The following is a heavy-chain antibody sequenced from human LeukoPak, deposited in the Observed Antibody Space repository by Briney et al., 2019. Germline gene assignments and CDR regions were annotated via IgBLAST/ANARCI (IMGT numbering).Heavy chain of an antibody. CDR2: IYYSGST. J-gene: IGHJ5*02. D-gene: IGHD3-10*01. CDR1: SGSISSYY. V-gene: IGHV4-59*01. Sequence: PSETLSLTCTVSSGSISSYYWSWIRQPPGKGLEWIGYIYYSGSTNYNPSLKSRVTISVDTSKNQFSLKMSSVTAADTAVYYCARNHGSGRGEWFDPWGQGTLVTVSS. CDR3: ARNHGSGRGEWFDP.